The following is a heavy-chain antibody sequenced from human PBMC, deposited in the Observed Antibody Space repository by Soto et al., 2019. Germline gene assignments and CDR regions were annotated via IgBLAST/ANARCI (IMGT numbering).Heavy chain of an antibody. CDR2: IDQTGRT. J-gene: IGHJ6*02. CDR1: GESFSDYF. CDR3: ARGVGSGRDYGLDV. D-gene: IGHD3-10*01. V-gene: IGHV4-34*01. Sequence: QVQLQQWGAGLLKPSETLSLTCAVSGESFSDYFWSWLRPPPGKGLEWIGEIDQTGRTNYNPSLKSRVIMSVDTSKNQFSLNLSSVTAADTAMYYCARGVGSGRDYGLDVWGQGTTVTVS.